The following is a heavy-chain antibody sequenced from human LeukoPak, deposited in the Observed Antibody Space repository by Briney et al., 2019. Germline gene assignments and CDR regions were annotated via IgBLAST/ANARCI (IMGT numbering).Heavy chain of an antibody. D-gene: IGHD5-12*01. J-gene: IGHJ4*02. CDR3: ARVGGQLRHDY. Sequence: ASVKVSCKASGYTFTSYYMHWVRQAPGQGLEWMGIINPSGGSTSYAQKFQGRVTMTRDTSTSTVYMELSSLRAEDTAVYYCARVGGQLRHDYWGQGTLVTVSS. CDR1: GYTFTSYY. V-gene: IGHV1-46*01. CDR2: INPSGGST.